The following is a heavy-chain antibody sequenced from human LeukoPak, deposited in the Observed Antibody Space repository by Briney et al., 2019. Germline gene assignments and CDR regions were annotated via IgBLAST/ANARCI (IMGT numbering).Heavy chain of an antibody. D-gene: IGHD6-13*01. CDR3: ARSGSSSGYAEWFDP. J-gene: IGHJ5*02. CDR2: IYTSGST. CDR1: LGSPSGDF. Sequence: SETLSLTCTVSLGSPSGDFLSWIRQPAGKGLEWIGRIYTSGSTNYNPSLKSRVTMSVDTSKNQFSLKLSSVTAADTAVYYCARSGSSSGYAEWFDPWGQGTLVTVSS. V-gene: IGHV4-4*07.